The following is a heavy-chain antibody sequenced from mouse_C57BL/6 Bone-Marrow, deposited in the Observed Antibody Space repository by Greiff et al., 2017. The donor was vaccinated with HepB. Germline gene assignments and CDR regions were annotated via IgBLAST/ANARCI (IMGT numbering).Heavy chain of an antibody. CDR1: GYSFTGYY. J-gene: IGHJ2*01. V-gene: IGHV1-42*01. CDR2: INPSTGGT. D-gene: IGHD1-1*01. Sequence: VHVKQSGPELVKPGASVKISCKASGYSFTGYYMNWVKQSPEKSLEWIGEINPSTGGTTYNQKFKAKATLTVDKSSSTAYMQLKSLTSEDSAVYYCARRGDYYGSSRGDYWGQGTTLTVSS. CDR3: ARRGDYYGSSRGDY.